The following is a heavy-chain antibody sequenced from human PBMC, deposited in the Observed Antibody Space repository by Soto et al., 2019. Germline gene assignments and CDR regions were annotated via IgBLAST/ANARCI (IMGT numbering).Heavy chain of an antibody. V-gene: IGHV6-1*01. Sequence: SQTLSLTCAISGDSVSSNSAAWHWIRQSPSRGLEWLGRTYYRSKWYNDYATPVKSRITINPDTSKNQFSLQFNSMIPEDTAVYYCGRRYKGSGMDVWGQGTTVTVSS. CDR3: GRRYKGSGMDV. J-gene: IGHJ6*02. CDR2: TYYRSKWYN. CDR1: GDSVSSNSAA. D-gene: IGHD5-12*01.